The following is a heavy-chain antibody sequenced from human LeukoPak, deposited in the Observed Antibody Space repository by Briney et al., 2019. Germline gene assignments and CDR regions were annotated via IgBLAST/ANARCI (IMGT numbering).Heavy chain of an antibody. CDR2: IKGKTDGGTT. CDR3: TTPAYGDYGDDYGMDV. Sequence: GGSLRLSCAASGFTFSNAWMSWVRQAPGKGLEWVGRIKGKTDGGTTDYAAPVKGRFTISRDDSKNTLYLQMNSLKTEDTAVYYCTTPAYGDYGDDYGMDVWGQGTTVTVSS. J-gene: IGHJ6*02. D-gene: IGHD4-17*01. V-gene: IGHV3-15*01. CDR1: GFTFSNAW.